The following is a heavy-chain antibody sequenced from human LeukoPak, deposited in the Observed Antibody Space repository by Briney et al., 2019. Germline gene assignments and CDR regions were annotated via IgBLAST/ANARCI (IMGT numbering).Heavy chain of an antibody. Sequence: ASVKVSCKASGYTFTNYHIHWVRQAPAQGLELMGIINPSGGSTSNAQKFQGRVTMTRDMSTSTVYMELSSITSEDMAIYYCAKYGLSPYFDYWGQGTLVTVSS. D-gene: IGHD4-17*01. CDR3: AKYGLSPYFDY. CDR1: GYTFTNYH. J-gene: IGHJ4*02. V-gene: IGHV1-46*01. CDR2: INPSGGST.